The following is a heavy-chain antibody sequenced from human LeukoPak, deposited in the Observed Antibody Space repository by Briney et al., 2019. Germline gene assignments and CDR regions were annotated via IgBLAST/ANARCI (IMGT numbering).Heavy chain of an antibody. J-gene: IGHJ4*02. CDR2: INHSGST. D-gene: IGHD3-22*01. CDR3: ASLFEGDYYDSSGYYYDRAKFDY. CDR1: GGSFSGYY. V-gene: IGHV4-34*01. Sequence: SETLSLTCAVYGGSFSGYYWSWIRQPPGKGLEWIGEINHSGSTNYNPSLKSRVTIPVDTSKNQFSLKLSSVTAADTAVYYCASLFEGDYYDSSGYYYDRAKFDYWGQGTLVTVSS.